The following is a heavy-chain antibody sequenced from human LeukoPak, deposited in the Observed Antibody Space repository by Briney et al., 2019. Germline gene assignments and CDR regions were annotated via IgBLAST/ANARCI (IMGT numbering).Heavy chain of an antibody. CDR2: ISSSGRTI. CDR1: GFTFSDYY. CDR3: AGGLSSGSYYTGAGLDY. V-gene: IGHV3-11*01. Sequence: GGSLRLSCAASGFTFSDYYMSWIRPAPGKGLEWVSYISSSGRTIYYADSVKGRFTISRDNAKNSLYLQMNSLRAEDTAVYYCAGGLSSGSYYTGAGLDYWGQGTLVTVSS. J-gene: IGHJ4*02. D-gene: IGHD3-10*01.